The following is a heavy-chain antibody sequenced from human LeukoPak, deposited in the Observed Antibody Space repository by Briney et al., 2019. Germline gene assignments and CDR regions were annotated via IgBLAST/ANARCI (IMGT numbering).Heavy chain of an antibody. D-gene: IGHD2-2*01. Sequence: PGGSLRLSCAASGFTFSTYTMKWVRQAPGKGVEWVSSITSTSTYIYYADSVKGRFTISRDNAKNSLFLQMNSLRAEDAAVYYCARDPVGYCSSTSCFYFDYWGQGTLVTVSS. V-gene: IGHV3-21*01. CDR3: ARDPVGYCSSTSCFYFDY. J-gene: IGHJ4*02. CDR1: GFTFSTYT. CDR2: ITSTSTYI.